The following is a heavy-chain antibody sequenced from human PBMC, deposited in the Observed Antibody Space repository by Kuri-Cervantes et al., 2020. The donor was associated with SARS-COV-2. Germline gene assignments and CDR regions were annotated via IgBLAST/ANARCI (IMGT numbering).Heavy chain of an antibody. V-gene: IGHV4-34*01. J-gene: IGHJ5*02. CDR1: GGSFSGYY. CDR3: ARQMMSSITIFGVVITRNWFDP. D-gene: IGHD3-3*01. Sequence: AGSLRLSCAVYGGSFSGYYWSWIRQPPGKGLEWIGEINHSGGTNYNPSLKSRVTISVDTSKNQFSLKLSSVTAADTAVYYLARQMMSSITIFGVVITRNWFDPWGQGTLVTVSS. CDR2: INHSGGT.